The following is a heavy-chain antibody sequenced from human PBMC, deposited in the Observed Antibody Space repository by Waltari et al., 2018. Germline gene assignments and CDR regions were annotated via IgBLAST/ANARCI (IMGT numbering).Heavy chain of an antibody. CDR2: INPNRGGT. Sequence: QVQLVQSGAEVKKPGASVKVSCKASGYTFTGYYMHWVRQAPGQGLEWMGWINPNRGGTNYAQKFQGRVTMTRDTSISTAYMELSRLRSDDTAVYYCARAVGDYDKNFDYWGQGTLVTVSS. CDR1: GYTFTGYY. D-gene: IGHD4-17*01. CDR3: ARAVGDYDKNFDY. J-gene: IGHJ4*02. V-gene: IGHV1-2*02.